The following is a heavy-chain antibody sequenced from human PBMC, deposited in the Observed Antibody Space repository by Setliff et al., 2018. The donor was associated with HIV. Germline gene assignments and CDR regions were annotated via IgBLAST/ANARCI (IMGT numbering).Heavy chain of an antibody. CDR1: GYTFTSYG. CDR3: ARGRVLEYGSGTQGDY. Sequence: ASVKVSCKASGYTFTSYGISWVRQAPGQGLEWMGGIIPIFGTANYAQKFQGRVTITADESTSTAYMELSSLRSEDTAVYYCARGRVLEYGSGTQGDYWGQGTLVTVS. J-gene: IGHJ4*02. CDR2: IIPIFGTA. D-gene: IGHD3-10*01. V-gene: IGHV1-69*13.